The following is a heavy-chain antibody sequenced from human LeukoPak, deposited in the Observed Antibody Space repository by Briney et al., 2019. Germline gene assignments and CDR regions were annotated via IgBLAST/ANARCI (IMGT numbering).Heavy chain of an antibody. CDR1: GFTFSSYS. CDR2: ISSSSSYI. CDR3: ARAELGYCSGGSCSWFDP. D-gene: IGHD2-15*01. Sequence: PGGSLRLSCAASGFTFSSYSMNWVRQAPGKGLEWVSSISSSSSYIYYADSVKGRFTISRDNAKNSLYLQMNGLRAEDTAVYYCARAELGYCSGGSCSWFDPWGQGTLVTVSS. J-gene: IGHJ5*02. V-gene: IGHV3-21*01.